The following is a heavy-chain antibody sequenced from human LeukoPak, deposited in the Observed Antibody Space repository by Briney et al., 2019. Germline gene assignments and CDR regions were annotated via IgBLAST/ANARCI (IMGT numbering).Heavy chain of an antibody. CDR2: IYYSGST. D-gene: IGHD2-15*01. V-gene: IGHV4-59*01. CDR1: GGSISSYY. CDR3: ARSVEGYCSGGSCYSYYYYMDV. Sequence: PSETLSLTCTVSGGSISSYYWSWIRQPPGKGLEWMGYIYYSGSTNYNPSLKSRVTISVDTSKNQFSLKLSSVTAADTAVYSCARSVEGYCSGGSCYSYYYYMDVWGKGTTVTVSS. J-gene: IGHJ6*03.